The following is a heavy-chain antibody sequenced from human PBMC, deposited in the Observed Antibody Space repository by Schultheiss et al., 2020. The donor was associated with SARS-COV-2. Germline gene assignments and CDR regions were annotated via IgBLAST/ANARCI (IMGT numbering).Heavy chain of an antibody. CDR2: IYYSGST. D-gene: IGHD4-23*01. V-gene: IGHV4-59*08. Sequence: ETLSLTCTVSGGSISSYYWSWIRQPPGKGLEWIGYIYYSGSTNYNPSLKSRVTISVDTSKNQFSLKLSSVTAADTAVYYCARHPSYGGNQAFDYWGQGTLVTVSS. J-gene: IGHJ4*02. CDR1: GGSISSYY. CDR3: ARHPSYGGNQAFDY.